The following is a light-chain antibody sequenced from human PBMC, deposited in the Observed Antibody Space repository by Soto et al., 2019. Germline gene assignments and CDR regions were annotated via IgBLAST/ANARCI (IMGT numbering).Light chain of an antibody. J-gene: IGKJ4*01. CDR2: AAS. V-gene: IGKV1-9*01. CDR1: QGIRNY. Sequence: IQLTQSPSSLSASVGDRVTITCRASQGIRNYLGWYQQKPGEAPKLLIYAASSLQSGVPPRFSGSGSGTDFTLTISSLQPEDFATYYCQQLKSYPVTFGGGTKVEIK. CDR3: QQLKSYPVT.